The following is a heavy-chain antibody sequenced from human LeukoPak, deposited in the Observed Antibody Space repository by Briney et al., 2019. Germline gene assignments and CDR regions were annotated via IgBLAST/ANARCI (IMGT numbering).Heavy chain of an antibody. V-gene: IGHV4-39*01. CDR2: IYYSGST. CDR1: GGSISSSSYY. D-gene: IGHD3-3*01. Sequence: SETLSLTCTVSGGSISSSSYYWGWIRQPPGKGLEWIGSIYYSGSTYYNPSLKSRVTISVDTSKNQFSLKLSSVTAADTAAYYCARGITIFGVVPFDPWGQGTLVTVSS. CDR3: ARGITIFGVVPFDP. J-gene: IGHJ5*02.